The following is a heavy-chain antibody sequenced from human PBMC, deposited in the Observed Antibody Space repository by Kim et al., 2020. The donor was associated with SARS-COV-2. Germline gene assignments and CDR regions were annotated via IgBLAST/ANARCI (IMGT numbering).Heavy chain of an antibody. J-gene: IGHJ4*02. Sequence: GSSMRYADSVNGRFSISRENTKKSLSLQMNSLTPEDTAVYYCVREPANWGQGTLVTVSS. V-gene: IGHV3-11*01. CDR2: GSSM. CDR3: VREPAN.